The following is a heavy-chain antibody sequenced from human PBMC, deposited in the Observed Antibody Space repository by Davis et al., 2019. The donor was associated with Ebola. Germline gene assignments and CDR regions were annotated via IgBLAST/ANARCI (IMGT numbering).Heavy chain of an antibody. V-gene: IGHV3-23*01. D-gene: IGHD3-22*01. CDR3: ARGWTMIVTYHWFDP. CDR1: GFTFSSYA. J-gene: IGHJ5*02. Sequence: PGGSLRLSCAASGFTFSSYAMSWVRQAPGKGLEWVSAISGSGGSTYYADSVKGRFTISRDNSKNTLYLQMNSLRAEDTAVYYCARGWTMIVTYHWFDPWGQGTLVTVSS. CDR2: ISGSGGST.